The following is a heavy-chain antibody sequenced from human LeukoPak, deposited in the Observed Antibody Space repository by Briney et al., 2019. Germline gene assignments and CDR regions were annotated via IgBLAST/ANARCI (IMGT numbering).Heavy chain of an antibody. CDR2: IIPIFGTA. Sequence: ASVKVSCKASGGTFSSYAISWVRQAPGQGLEWMGGIIPIFGTANYAQKFQGRVTMTTDTSTSTAYMELMSLRSDDTAVYYCLRDALRPRLTPDYWGQGTLVTVSS. D-gene: IGHD2-15*01. CDR3: LRDALRPRLTPDY. J-gene: IGHJ4*02. V-gene: IGHV1-69*05. CDR1: GGTFSSYA.